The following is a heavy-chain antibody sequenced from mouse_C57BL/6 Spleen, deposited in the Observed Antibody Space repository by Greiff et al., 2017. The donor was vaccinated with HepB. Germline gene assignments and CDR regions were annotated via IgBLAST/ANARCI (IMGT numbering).Heavy chain of an antibody. CDR2: IWRGGST. CDR3: ANSNYYGSSYSYWYFDV. Sequence: VMLVESGPGLVQPSQSLSITCTVSGFSLTSYGVHWVRQSPGKGLEWLGVIWRGGSTDYNAAFMSRLSITKDNSKSQVFFKMNSLQADDTAIYYCANSNYYGSSYSYWYFDVWGTGTTVTVSS. V-gene: IGHV2-5*01. J-gene: IGHJ1*03. D-gene: IGHD1-1*01. CDR1: GFSLTSYG.